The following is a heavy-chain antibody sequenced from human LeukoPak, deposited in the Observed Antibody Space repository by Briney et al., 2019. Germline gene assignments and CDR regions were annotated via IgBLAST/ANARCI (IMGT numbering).Heavy chain of an antibody. CDR3: AREVGGYSYGIFDY. J-gene: IGHJ4*02. D-gene: IGHD5-18*01. CDR2: ISSSSSYI. V-gene: IGHV3-21*01. CDR1: GFTFSSYS. Sequence: SGGSLRLSCAASGFTFSSYSMNWVRQAPGKGLEWVSSISSSSSYIYYADSVKGRFTISRDNAKNSLYLQMNSLRAEDTAVYYCAREVGGYSYGIFDYWGQGTLVTVSS.